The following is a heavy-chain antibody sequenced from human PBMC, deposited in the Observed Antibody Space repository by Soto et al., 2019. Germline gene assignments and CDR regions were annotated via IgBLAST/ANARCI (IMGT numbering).Heavy chain of an antibody. CDR3: TTISGYDTSLDH. CDR2: IKRKSDGGTL. V-gene: IGHV3-15*01. J-gene: IGHJ4*02. D-gene: IGHD5-12*01. CDR1: GFTFSTAW. Sequence: EVQLVESGGGLVQPGESLRVSCAASGFTFSTAWMTWVRQTPGKGLEWVGRIKRKSDGGTLDYAAPVTGRFTISRDDSKNTLYLQMNSLKTEDTAVYYCTTISGYDTSLDHWGQGTLVTVSS.